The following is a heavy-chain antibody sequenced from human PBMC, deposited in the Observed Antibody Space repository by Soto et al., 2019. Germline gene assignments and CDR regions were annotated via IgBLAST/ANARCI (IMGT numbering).Heavy chain of an antibody. D-gene: IGHD3-9*01. Sequence: ETLSVTCTVSGGSVSSGSYYWSWIRQPPGKGLEWIGYIYYSGSTNYNPSLKSRVTISVDTSKNQFSLKLSSVTAADTAVYYCAREGPLGYDILTGYSRHYGIAVRGQRTNVVVAS. V-gene: IGHV4-61*01. CDR3: AREGPLGYDILTGYSRHYGIAV. J-gene: IGHJ6*02. CDR1: GGSVSSGSYY. CDR2: IYYSGST.